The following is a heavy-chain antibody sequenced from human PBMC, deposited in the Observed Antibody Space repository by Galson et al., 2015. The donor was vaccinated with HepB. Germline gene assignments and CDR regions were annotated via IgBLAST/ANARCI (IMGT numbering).Heavy chain of an antibody. V-gene: IGHV1-46*03. CDR3: ARGIVVVVAATSDWFDP. Sequence: SVKVSCKASGYTFTSYYMHWVRQAPGQGLEWMGIINPSGGSTSYAQKSQGRVTMTRDTSTSTVYMELSSLRSEDTAVYYCARGIVVVVAATSDWFDPWGQGTLVTVSS. J-gene: IGHJ5*02. CDR2: INPSGGST. CDR1: GYTFTSYY. D-gene: IGHD2-15*01.